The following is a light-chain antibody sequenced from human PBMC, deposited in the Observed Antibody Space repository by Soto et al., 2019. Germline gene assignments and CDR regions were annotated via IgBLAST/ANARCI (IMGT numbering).Light chain of an antibody. J-gene: IGKJ1*01. CDR2: AAS. V-gene: IGKV1-39*01. CDR1: QSISNY. Sequence: DIQMTQSPSSLSASVGDRVTMTCRASQSISNYLNWYQQKPGKAPKVLIYAASSLQSGVPSRFSGSGSGTDFTLTISSLQPEDFATYYCQQSHSIPRTFGQGTRVSIK. CDR3: QQSHSIPRT.